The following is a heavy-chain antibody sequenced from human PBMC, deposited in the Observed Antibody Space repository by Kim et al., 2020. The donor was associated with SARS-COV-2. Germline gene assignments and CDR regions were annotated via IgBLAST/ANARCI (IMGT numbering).Heavy chain of an antibody. V-gene: IGHV1-3*01. D-gene: IGHD3-16*02. CDR2: INAGNGNT. J-gene: IGHJ6*02. Sequence: ASVKVSCKASGYTFTSYAMHWVRQAPGQRLEWMGWINAGNGNTKYSQKFQGRVTITRDTSASTAYMELSSLRSEDTAVYYCARDGSIMITFGGVIVIPPTSPYYGMDVWGQGTTVTVPS. CDR1: GYTFTSYA. CDR3: ARDGSIMITFGGVIVIPPTSPYYGMDV.